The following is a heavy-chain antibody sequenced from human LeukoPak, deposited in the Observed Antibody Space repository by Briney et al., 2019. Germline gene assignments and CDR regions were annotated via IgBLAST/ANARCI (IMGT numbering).Heavy chain of an antibody. CDR1: GYSITNAYY. D-gene: IGHD6-13*01. CDR2: IYHSGNT. Sequence: PSETLSLTCTVSGYSITNAYYWGWIRQPPGKGLEWIGSIYHSGNTYYNPSLKSRVTISVDTSKNQFSPKLNSVTAADTAVYYCARLATAGTYYFDYWGQGTLVTVSS. V-gene: IGHV4-38-2*02. J-gene: IGHJ4*02. CDR3: ARLATAGTYYFDY.